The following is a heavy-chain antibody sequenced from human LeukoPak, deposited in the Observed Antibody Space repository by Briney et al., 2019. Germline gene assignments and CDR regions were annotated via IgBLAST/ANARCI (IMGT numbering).Heavy chain of an antibody. J-gene: IGHJ4*02. CDR3: ARDNQDPYEVVTPGIDY. V-gene: IGHV1-3*01. CDR1: GYTFTSYA. Sequence: ALVKVSCKASGYTFTSYAMHWVRQAPGQRLEWMGWINAGNGNTKYSQKFQGRVTITRDTSASTAYMELSSLRSEDTAVYYCARDNQDPYEVVTPGIDYWGQGTLVTVSS. CDR2: INAGNGNT. D-gene: IGHD3-22*01.